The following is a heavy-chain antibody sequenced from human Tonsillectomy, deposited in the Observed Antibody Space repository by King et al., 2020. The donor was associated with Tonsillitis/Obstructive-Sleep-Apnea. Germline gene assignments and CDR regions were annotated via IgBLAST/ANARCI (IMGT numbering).Heavy chain of an antibody. Sequence: QLQESGPGLVKPSESLSLTCTVSGGSISNYFWTWIRQPPGKGLEWIGYIYYTWSTNYSPSLKSRVTISVDTSKNQFSLKLSSVTAADTAVYYCARGVATSADYYYFYVDVWGKGTTVTVSS. CDR2: IYYTWST. CDR1: GGSISNYF. J-gene: IGHJ6*03. D-gene: IGHD5-12*01. CDR3: ARGVATSADYYYFYVDV. V-gene: IGHV4-59*01.